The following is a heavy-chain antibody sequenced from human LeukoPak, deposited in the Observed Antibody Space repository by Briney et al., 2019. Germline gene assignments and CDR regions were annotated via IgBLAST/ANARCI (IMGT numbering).Heavy chain of an antibody. V-gene: IGHV4-4*08. D-gene: IGHD2-15*01. CDR2: FYNSGRS. J-gene: IGHJ3*02. Sequence: SETLSLTCTVSDDSISDYYRGWIRQPPGKGLEWIGYFYNSGRSTYNPSLKSRVTISVDTSKNQFSLKLSSVTAADTAVYYCARDLSSGGPDAFDIWGQGTMVTVSS. CDR3: ARDLSSGGPDAFDI. CDR1: DDSISDYY.